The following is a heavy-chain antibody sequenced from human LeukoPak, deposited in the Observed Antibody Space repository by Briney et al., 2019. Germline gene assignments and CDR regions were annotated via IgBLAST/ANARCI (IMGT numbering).Heavy chain of an antibody. CDR1: GFTFSSYA. CDR3: VRDPHALDY. J-gene: IGHJ4*02. D-gene: IGHD2-2*01. CDR2: IRSYGDTI. V-gene: IGHV3-48*01. Sequence: GGSLRLSCAASGFTFSSYAMSWVRQAPGKGLEWVSYIRSYGDTIHYADSVKGRFTISRDNAKNSLYLQMNSLRADDTAIYYCVRDPHALDYWGQGTLVTVSS.